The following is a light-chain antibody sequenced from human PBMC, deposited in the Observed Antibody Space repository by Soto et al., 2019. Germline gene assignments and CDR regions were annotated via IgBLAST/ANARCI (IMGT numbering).Light chain of an antibody. CDR1: RSNIGRNT. V-gene: IGLV1-44*01. CDR3: AACDDSMDALV. J-gene: IGLJ2*01. CDR2: TDD. Sequence: QSVLTQPPSASVTPGQRVTISCSGSRSNIGRNTVNWYQQGPGTAPTLLIYTDDQRPSGVPDRFSDSKSGTSASLAISGLQAEDDADYYCAACDDSMDALVFGGGTQLTVL.